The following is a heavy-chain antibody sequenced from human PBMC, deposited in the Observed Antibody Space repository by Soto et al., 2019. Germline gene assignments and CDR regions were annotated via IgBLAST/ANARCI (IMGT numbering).Heavy chain of an antibody. D-gene: IGHD3-3*01. CDR3: ATDSNYDVSNSF. CDR1: GGTLNNYA. V-gene: IGHV1-69*13. CDR2: ILPVSAPP. Sequence: SVKVSCKASGGTLNNYAINWVRQAPGQGLEWMGGILPVSAPPDYAQKFQGRVSITADHSTSTVYMGLSRLKSDDTAVYFCATDSNYDVSNSFWGQGTLVTVSS. J-gene: IGHJ4*02.